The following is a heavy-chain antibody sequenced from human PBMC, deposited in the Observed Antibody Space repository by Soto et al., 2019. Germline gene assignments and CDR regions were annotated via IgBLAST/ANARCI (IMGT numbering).Heavy chain of an antibody. V-gene: IGHV4-59*01. J-gene: IGHJ4*02. Sequence: SETLSLTCTVSGGSITSYYWSWIRQPPGKGLEWIGYIYYSGTTNYNPSLKSRVTMSVDTSKSQFSLRLNSVTAADTAVYYCARVARTGQYYFDFWGQGALVTVSS. CDR1: GGSITSYY. CDR2: IYYSGTT. D-gene: IGHD1-1*01. CDR3: ARVARTGQYYFDF.